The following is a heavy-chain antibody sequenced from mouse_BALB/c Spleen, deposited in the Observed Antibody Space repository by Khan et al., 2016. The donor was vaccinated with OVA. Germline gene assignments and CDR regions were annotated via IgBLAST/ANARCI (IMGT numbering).Heavy chain of an antibody. CDR3: ARENYYGSGRYAMDY. CDR2: IAPGSGSS. V-gene: IGHV1S41*01. CDR1: GYTFTSYW. D-gene: IGHD1-1*01. Sequence: DLVKPGASVKLSCKASGYTFTSYWINWIKQRSGQGLEWIGRIAPGSGSSYYNEIFKGKATLTVDTSSSTAYIQLSSLSSEDSAVYFCARENYYGSGRYAMDYWGQGSSVTVSS. J-gene: IGHJ4*01.